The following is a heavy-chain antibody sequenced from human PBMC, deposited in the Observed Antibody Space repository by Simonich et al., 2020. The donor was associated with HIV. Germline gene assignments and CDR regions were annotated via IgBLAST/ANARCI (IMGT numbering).Heavy chain of an antibody. CDR1: GYTFTDYY. Sequence: QVQLVQSGAEVKKPGASVKVSCKASGYTFTDYYMHWVRQAPGQGLEWMGWTNPNGGGTIYTQKFQGRVTMTRDTSISTAYMELNSLRSDDTAVYYCARGPTRGLDYWGQGTLLTVSS. J-gene: IGHJ4*02. V-gene: IGHV1-2*02. CDR3: ARGPTRGLDY. CDR2: TNPNGGGT. D-gene: IGHD3-10*01.